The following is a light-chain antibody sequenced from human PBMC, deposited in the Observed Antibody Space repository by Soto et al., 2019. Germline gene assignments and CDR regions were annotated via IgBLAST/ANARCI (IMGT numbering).Light chain of an antibody. J-gene: IGKJ1*01. CDR1: QGISNY. Sequence: DIQMTQSPSSLSASVGDRVTITCRASQGISNYLAWYHQKPGKVPKLLIYAASTLQSGFPYRFSGSGSGTDFTLTISSLQPEDVATYYCLKYNSAPWTFGQGTNVEIK. V-gene: IGKV1-27*01. CDR2: AAS. CDR3: LKYNSAPWT.